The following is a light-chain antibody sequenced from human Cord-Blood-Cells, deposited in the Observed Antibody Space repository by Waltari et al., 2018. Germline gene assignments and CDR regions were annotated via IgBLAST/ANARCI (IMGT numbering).Light chain of an antibody. V-gene: IGKV4-1*01. Sequence: DLVMTQSPDSLAWSLGERATINCKSSQSVLYSSNNKNYLAWYHQKPGQPPKLLIYWASTRESGVPDRFSGSGSGTDFTLTISSLQAEDVAVYYCQQYYSTPPTFGQGTKVEIK. J-gene: IGKJ1*01. CDR2: WAS. CDR1: QSVLYSSNNKNY. CDR3: QQYYSTPPT.